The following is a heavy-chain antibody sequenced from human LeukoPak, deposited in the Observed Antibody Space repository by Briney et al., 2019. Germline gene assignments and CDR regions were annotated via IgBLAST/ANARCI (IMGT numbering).Heavy chain of an antibody. J-gene: IGHJ4*02. V-gene: IGHV3-33*06. D-gene: IGHD6-13*01. CDR2: IWYDGSNK. CDR1: GFTFSSYG. Sequence: GGSLRLSCAASGFTFSSYGMHWVRQAPGKGLEWVAVIWYDGSNKYYADSMKGRFTISRDNSKNTLYLQMNSLRAEDTAVYYCAKDLGIAAAAPDYWGQGTLVTVSS. CDR3: AKDLGIAAAAPDY.